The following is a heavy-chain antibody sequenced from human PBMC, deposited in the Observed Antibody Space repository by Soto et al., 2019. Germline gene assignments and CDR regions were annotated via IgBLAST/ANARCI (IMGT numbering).Heavy chain of an antibody. V-gene: IGHV3-30-3*01. Sequence: QVQLVESGGGVVQPGRSLRLSCAASGFTFSDYAMHWVRQAPDKGLEWVALISYDGSDKYYADSVKGRFTVSRDNSKNTLCMQMNSLRVEDTAMYYCAREVWGLDVWGQGTTVTVSS. J-gene: IGHJ6*02. CDR1: GFTFSDYA. CDR3: AREVWGLDV. CDR2: ISYDGSDK. D-gene: IGHD3-16*01.